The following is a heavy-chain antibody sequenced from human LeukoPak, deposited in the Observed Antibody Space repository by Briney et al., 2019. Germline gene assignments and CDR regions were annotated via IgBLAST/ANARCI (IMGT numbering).Heavy chain of an antibody. CDR3: ARGLAGYSRGDDAFDI. CDR1: GGSISSYY. CDR2: IYYSGST. D-gene: IGHD6-19*01. J-gene: IGHJ3*02. V-gene: IGHV4-59*01. Sequence: SETLSLACTVSGGSISSYYWSWFRQVPGKGLEWIGYIYYSGSTNYNPSLESRVTISVDTSKNQFSLKVNSVTAADTAVYYCARGLAGYSRGDDAFDIWGQGTMVTVSS.